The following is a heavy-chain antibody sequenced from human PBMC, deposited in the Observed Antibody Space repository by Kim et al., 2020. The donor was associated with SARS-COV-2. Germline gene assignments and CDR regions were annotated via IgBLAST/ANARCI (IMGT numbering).Heavy chain of an antibody. V-gene: IGHV1-8*01. CDR3: ASGPYYDILTGPHGYYYGMDV. CDR2: MNPNSGNT. Sequence: ASVKVSCKASGYTFTSYDINWVRQATGQGLEWMGWMNPNSGNTGYAQKFQGRVTMTRNTSISTAYMELSSLRSEDTAVYYCASGPYYDILTGPHGYYYGMDVWGQGTTVTVSS. CDR1: GYTFTSYD. J-gene: IGHJ6*02. D-gene: IGHD3-9*01.